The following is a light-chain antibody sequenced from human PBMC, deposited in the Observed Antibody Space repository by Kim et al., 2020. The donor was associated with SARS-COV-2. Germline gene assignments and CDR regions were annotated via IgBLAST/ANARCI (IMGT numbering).Light chain of an antibody. Sequence: SPEERPPPSRGAPQRVSSSSSAWYPRKPGLAPRRLIYDASRRAPRIPHRFSVAGSGTDITLTTSRVGPENIAVYFCDRYGGSPWTFGEGTKVGIK. CDR3: DRYGGSPWT. CDR1: QRVSSSS. V-gene: IGKV3D-20*01. J-gene: IGKJ1*01. CDR2: DAS.